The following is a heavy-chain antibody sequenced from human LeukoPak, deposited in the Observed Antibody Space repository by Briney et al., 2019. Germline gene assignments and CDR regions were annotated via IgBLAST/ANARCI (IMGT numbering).Heavy chain of an antibody. V-gene: IGHV3-21*01. CDR1: GFTFSSYS. J-gene: IGHJ4*02. CDR3: ASETESYYFDY. CDR2: ITSSSSYI. Sequence: PGGSLRLSCAASGFTFSSYSMNWVRPAPGKGLEWVSSITSSSSYIYYAHSVKGRLTISRDNAKNSLYLQMNRMRAEDTAVYYCASETESYYFDYWGQGTLVTVSS. D-gene: IGHD1-26*01.